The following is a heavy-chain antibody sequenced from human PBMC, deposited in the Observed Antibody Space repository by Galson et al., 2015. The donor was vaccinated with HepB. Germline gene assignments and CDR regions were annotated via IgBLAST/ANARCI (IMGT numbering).Heavy chain of an antibody. CDR1: GGSISSYY. Sequence: SETLSLTCTVSGGSISSYYWSWIRQPPGKGLEWIGYIYYSGSTNYNPSLKSRVTISVDTSKNQFSLKLSSVTAADTAVYYCARHGHPRYCSSTSCYSTAEYYFDYWGQGTLVTVSS. J-gene: IGHJ4*02. CDR3: ARHGHPRYCSSTSCYSTAEYYFDY. V-gene: IGHV4-59*08. D-gene: IGHD2-2*01. CDR2: IYYSGST.